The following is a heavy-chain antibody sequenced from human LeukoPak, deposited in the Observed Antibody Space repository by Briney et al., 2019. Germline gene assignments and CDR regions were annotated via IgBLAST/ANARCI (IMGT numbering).Heavy chain of an antibody. CDR1: GFTFSDYY. V-gene: IGHV3-11*04. J-gene: IGHJ4*02. CDR2: ISSSGSTI. CDR3: ARLGIVGATSFDY. D-gene: IGHD1-26*01. Sequence: PGGSLRLSCAASGFTFSDYYMSWIRQAPGKGLEWVSYISSSGSTIYYADSVKGQFTISRDNAKNSLYLQMNSLRAEDTAVYYCARLGIVGATSFDYWGQGTLVTVSS.